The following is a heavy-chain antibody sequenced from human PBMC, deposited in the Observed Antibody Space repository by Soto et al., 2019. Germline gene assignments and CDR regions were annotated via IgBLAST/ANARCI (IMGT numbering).Heavy chain of an antibody. V-gene: IGHV1-69*13. Sequence: SVNGSSRASGGTFSSDAISWVRQAPGQGLEWMGGIIPIFGTANYAQKFQGRVTITADESTSTAYMELSSLRSEDTAVYYCARVPPGDYGGNWMLPFYYYYYGMDVWGQGTTVTVSS. CDR3: ARVPPGDYGGNWMLPFYYYYYGMDV. CDR1: GGTFSSDA. J-gene: IGHJ6*02. CDR2: IIPIFGTA. D-gene: IGHD4-17*01.